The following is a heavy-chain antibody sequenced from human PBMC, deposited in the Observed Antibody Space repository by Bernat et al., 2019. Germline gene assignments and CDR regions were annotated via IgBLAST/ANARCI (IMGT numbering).Heavy chain of an antibody. Sequence: EVQLVESGGGLVQPGGSLRLSCAASGFTVSSNYMSWVRQAPGKGLEWVSVIYSGGSTYYADSVKGRFTISRDNSKNTLYLQMNSLRAEDTAVYYCAKDMSSGWSTFDYWGQGTLVTVSS. CDR3: AKDMSSGWSTFDY. V-gene: IGHV3-66*01. D-gene: IGHD6-19*01. CDR2: IYSGGST. CDR1: GFTVSSNY. J-gene: IGHJ4*02.